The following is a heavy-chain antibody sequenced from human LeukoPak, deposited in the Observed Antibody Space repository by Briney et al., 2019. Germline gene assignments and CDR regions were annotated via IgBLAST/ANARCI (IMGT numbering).Heavy chain of an antibody. D-gene: IGHD5-18*01. CDR1: GYSFTTYW. CDR2: IYPGDSEI. CDR3: VRSRGYSYGYSYCVDY. Sequence: GESLKISCKGSGYSFTTYWIGWVRQMPGKGLEWMGIIYPGDSEIRYSPSFQGQVTIAADKSTSTAYLQWSSLKASDTAMYYCVRSRGYSYGYSYCVDYWGQGTLVTVSS. V-gene: IGHV5-51*01. J-gene: IGHJ4*02.